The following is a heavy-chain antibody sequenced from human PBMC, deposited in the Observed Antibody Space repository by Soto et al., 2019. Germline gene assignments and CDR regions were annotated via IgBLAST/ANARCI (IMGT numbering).Heavy chain of an antibody. CDR1: GGSFSGYY. J-gene: IGHJ5*02. CDR2: INHSGST. D-gene: IGHD4-17*01. CDR3: ARAGYGVNNWFDP. Sequence: QVQLQQWGAGLLKPSETLSLTCAVYGGSFSGYYWSWIRQPPGKGLEWIGEINHSGSTNYNQSLKSRVTISVDTSKNQFSLKLSSVTAADTAVYYCARAGYGVNNWFDPWGQGTLVTVSS. V-gene: IGHV4-34*01.